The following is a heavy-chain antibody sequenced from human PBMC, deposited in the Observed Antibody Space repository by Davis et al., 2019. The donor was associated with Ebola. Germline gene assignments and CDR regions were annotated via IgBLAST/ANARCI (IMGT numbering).Heavy chain of an antibody. CDR2: IYTSGST. CDR1: GGSISSYY. J-gene: IGHJ5*02. V-gene: IGHV4-4*07. CDR3: AREIDSSGWLDWFDP. D-gene: IGHD6-19*01. Sequence: PSETLSLTCTVSGGSISSYYWSWIRQPAGKGLEWIGRIYTSGSTNYNPSLKSRVTMSVDTSKNQFSLKLSSVTAADTAVYYCAREIDSSGWLDWFDPWGQGTLVTVSS.